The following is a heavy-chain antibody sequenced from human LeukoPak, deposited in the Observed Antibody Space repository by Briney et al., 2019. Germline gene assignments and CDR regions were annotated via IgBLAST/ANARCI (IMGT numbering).Heavy chain of an antibody. CDR3: ARLDSSGY. CDR1: GFTVGRNY. Sequence: PGGSLRLSCAASGFTVGRNYMNWVRQAPGKGLEWVSYISDSGSTIKYADSVKGRFTISRDNAKNSLYLQMNSLRAEDTALYYCARLDSSGYWGQGTLVTVSS. D-gene: IGHD6-19*01. CDR2: ISDSGSTI. V-gene: IGHV3-48*03. J-gene: IGHJ4*02.